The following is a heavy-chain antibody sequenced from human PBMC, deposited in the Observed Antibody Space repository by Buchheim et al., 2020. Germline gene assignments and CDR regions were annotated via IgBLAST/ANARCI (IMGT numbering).Heavy chain of an antibody. CDR1: GFIFSNAW. CDR2: IKSKTDGGIT. CDR3: STEQGWLQRALGY. J-gene: IGHJ4*02. Sequence: EVQLVESGGGLVKPGGSLTVSCGASGFIFSNAWMTWVRQAPGKGLEWVGRIKSKTDGGITDYAAPVKGRFTISRDDSKNTLYLQMSSLKTEDTAVYYCSTEQGWLQRALGYWGQGT. V-gene: IGHV3-15*01. D-gene: IGHD5-24*01.